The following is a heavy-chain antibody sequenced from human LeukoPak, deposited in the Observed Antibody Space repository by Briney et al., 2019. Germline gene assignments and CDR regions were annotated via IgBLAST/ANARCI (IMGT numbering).Heavy chain of an antibody. D-gene: IGHD2-2*01. CDR2: IYYSGST. CDR1: GGSISSSSYY. J-gene: IGHJ3*02. Sequence: SETLSLTCTVSGGSISSSSYYWGWIRQPPGKGLEWIGSIYYSGSTYYNPSLKSRVTISVDTSKNQFSLKLSSVTAADTAVYYCARLYCSSTSCYVPGKVDGFDIWGQGTMVTVSS. CDR3: ARLYCSSTSCYVPGKVDGFDI. V-gene: IGHV4-39*01.